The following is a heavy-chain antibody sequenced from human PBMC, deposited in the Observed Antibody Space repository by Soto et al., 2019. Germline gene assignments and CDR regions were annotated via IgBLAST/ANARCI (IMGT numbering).Heavy chain of an antibody. V-gene: IGHV4-39*01. CDR3: ARQQTSVVTLAYFAV. J-gene: IGHJ4*02. D-gene: IGHD2-21*02. Sequence: SQPLSLTCTVADDSSSSSSYYWGRNRQPPGKGLEWIGSIYYSGSTYNNPSLRSRVSMSIDTSKDQFSLKLKSVTAADTALYFCARQQTSVVTLAYFAVRGPGSLVTVSS. CDR1: DDSSSSSSYY. CDR2: IYYSGST.